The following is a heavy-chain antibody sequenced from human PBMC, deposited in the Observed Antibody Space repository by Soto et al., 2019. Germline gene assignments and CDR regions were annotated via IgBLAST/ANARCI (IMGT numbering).Heavy chain of an antibody. J-gene: IGHJ4*02. CDR2: INHSGST. Sequence: QVQLQQWGAGLLKPSETLSLTCAVYGGSFSGYYWSWIRQPPGKGLEWIGEINHSGSTNYNPSLKSRVTISVDTSKNQFSLKLSSVTAADTAVYYCARRYSSGWYHFDYWGQGTLVTVSS. V-gene: IGHV4-34*01. CDR3: ARRYSSGWYHFDY. CDR1: GGSFSGYY. D-gene: IGHD6-19*01.